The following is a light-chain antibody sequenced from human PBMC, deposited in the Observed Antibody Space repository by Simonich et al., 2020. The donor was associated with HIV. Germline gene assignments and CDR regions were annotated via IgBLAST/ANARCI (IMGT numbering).Light chain of an antibody. V-gene: IGKV4-1*01. CDR1: QSVLSSSNNKNY. CDR2: WAS. CDR3: QQYYSTHWT. J-gene: IGKJ1*01. Sequence: DIVMTQSPDSLAVSLGERATINCKSSQSVLSSSNNKNYLAWYQQKPGQPPKLLISWASTRESGVPDRFSGSGSGTDFTLTISSLQAEDVAVYYCQQYYSTHWTFGQGTKVEIK.